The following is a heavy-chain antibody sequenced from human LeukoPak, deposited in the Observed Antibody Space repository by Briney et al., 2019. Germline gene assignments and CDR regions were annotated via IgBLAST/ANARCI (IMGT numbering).Heavy chain of an antibody. V-gene: IGHV3-21*01. CDR1: GFTFSSYT. D-gene: IGHD5-12*01. CDR2: ISSSSLYR. Sequence: GGSLRLSCAASGFTFSSYTINWVRQAPGKGLEWVSSISSSSLYRFYADSVRGRFTISRDNSKNTLYLQMNSLRAEDTAVYYCARIGYSFDPWGQGTLVTVSS. J-gene: IGHJ5*02. CDR3: ARIGYSFDP.